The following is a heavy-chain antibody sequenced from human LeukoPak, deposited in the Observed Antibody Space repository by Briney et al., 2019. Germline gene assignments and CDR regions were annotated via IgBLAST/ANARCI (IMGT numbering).Heavy chain of an antibody. J-gene: IGHJ4*02. V-gene: IGHV1-2*02. CDR3: AREGTGVWSGEFRPIDY. D-gene: IGHD3-10*01. CDR1: GYTFTGYY. CDR2: INPNKGGT. Sequence: GASVKVSCKASGYTFTGYYMHWVRQAPGQGLEWMGWINPNKGGTKYAQKFQGRVTMTRDTSISTAYMELSRPRSDDTAVCYCAREGTGVWSGEFRPIDYWGQGTLVTVSS.